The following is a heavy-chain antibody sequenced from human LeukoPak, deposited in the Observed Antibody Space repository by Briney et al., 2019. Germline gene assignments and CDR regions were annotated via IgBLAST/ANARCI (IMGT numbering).Heavy chain of an antibody. Sequence: GGSLRLSCAASGFTFSSYSMNWVRQAPGKGLEWVSSISSSSSYIYYADSVKGRFTISRDNAKNTLYLQMNSLRAEDTAVYYCARGYYDSSGYFPFDYWGQGILVTVSS. D-gene: IGHD3-22*01. CDR1: GFTFSSYS. J-gene: IGHJ4*02. CDR2: ISSSSSYI. CDR3: ARGYYDSSGYFPFDY. V-gene: IGHV3-21*01.